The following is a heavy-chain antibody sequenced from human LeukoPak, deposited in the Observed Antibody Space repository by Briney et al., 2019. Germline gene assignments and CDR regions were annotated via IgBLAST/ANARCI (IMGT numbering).Heavy chain of an antibody. CDR1: GGSISSYY. D-gene: IGHD2-2*01. Sequence: PSETLSLTCSVSGGSISSYYWSWIRQPPGKGLEWIGYIYYSGSTYYNPSLKSRVTISVDTSKNQFSLKLSSVTAADTAVYYCARRGYCSSTSCMKFDPRGQGTLVTVSS. J-gene: IGHJ5*02. CDR3: ARRGYCSSTSCMKFDP. CDR2: IYYSGST. V-gene: IGHV4-59*08.